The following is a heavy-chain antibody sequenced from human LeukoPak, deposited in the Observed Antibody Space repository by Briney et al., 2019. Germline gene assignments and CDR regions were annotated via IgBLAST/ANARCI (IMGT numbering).Heavy chain of an antibody. CDR3: ARDGFD. Sequence: PGGSLRLSCTASGFTFNNYWMSWVRQAPGKGLEWVANIKKDGSEKYYVDSVKGRFTISRDNANNSLYLQMNSLRAEDTAVYYCARDGFDWGQGTLVTVSS. D-gene: IGHD3-10*01. CDR2: IKKDGSEK. CDR1: GFTFNNYW. J-gene: IGHJ4*02. V-gene: IGHV3-7*01.